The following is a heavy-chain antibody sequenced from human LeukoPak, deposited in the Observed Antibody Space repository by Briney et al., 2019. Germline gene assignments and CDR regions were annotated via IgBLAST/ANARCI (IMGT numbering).Heavy chain of an antibody. V-gene: IGHV4-39*01. CDR3: ARGRLLWFGEPAFDI. Sequence: SETLSLTCTVSGGSISSSSYYWGWIRQPPGKGLEWIGTIYYSGSTYYNPSLKSRVTISVDTSKNQFSLKLSSVTAADTAVYYCARGRLLWFGEPAFDIWGQGTMVTVSS. CDR1: GGSISSSSYY. CDR2: IYYSGST. J-gene: IGHJ3*02. D-gene: IGHD3-10*01.